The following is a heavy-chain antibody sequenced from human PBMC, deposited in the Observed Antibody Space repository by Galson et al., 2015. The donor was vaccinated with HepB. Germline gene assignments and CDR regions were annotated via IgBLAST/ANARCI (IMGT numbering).Heavy chain of an antibody. D-gene: IGHD1-26*01. CDR3: AGSGLARRSPAFDY. CDR2: INAGNGNT. V-gene: IGHV1-3*01. CDR1: GYTFTSYA. Sequence: SVKVSCKASGYTFTSYAMHWVRQAPGQRLEWMGWINAGNGNTKYSQKFQGRVTITRDTSASTAYMELSSLRSEDTAVYYCAGSGLARRSPAFDYWGQGTLVTVSS. J-gene: IGHJ4*02.